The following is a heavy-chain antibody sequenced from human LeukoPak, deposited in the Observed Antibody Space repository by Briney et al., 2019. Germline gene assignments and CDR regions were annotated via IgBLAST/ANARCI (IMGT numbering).Heavy chain of an antibody. CDR2: INPNSGGT. V-gene: IGHV1-2*02. J-gene: IGHJ4*02. CDR1: GYTFTGYY. Sequence: ASVKVSCKASGYTFTGYYMHWVRQAPGQGLEWMGWINPNSGGTNYAQKFQGRVTMTRDTSISTAYMELSRLRSDDTAVYYCYYYDSSGNLDYWGQETLVTVSS. CDR3: YYYDSSGNLDY. D-gene: IGHD3-22*01.